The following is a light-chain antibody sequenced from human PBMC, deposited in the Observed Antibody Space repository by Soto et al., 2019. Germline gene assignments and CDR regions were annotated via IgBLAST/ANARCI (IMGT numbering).Light chain of an antibody. Sequence: ELVITQSPATLSVSPGERATLSCRASQSVSSNLAWYQQKPGQAPRLLIYGASTRATGIPARFSGSGSGTGFTLTISSLQSEDFAVYYCQQYNNWPITLGQGTRLEIK. CDR1: QSVSSN. J-gene: IGKJ5*01. V-gene: IGKV3-15*01. CDR3: QQYNNWPIT. CDR2: GAS.